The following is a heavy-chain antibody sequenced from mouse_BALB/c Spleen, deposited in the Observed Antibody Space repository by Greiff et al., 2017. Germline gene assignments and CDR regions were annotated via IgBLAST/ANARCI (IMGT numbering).Heavy chain of an antibody. Sequence: HVQLKQSGAELARPGASVKLSCKASGYTFTSYWMQWVKQRPGQGLEWIGAIYPGDGDTRYTQKFKGKATLTADKSSSTAYMQLSSLASEDSAVYYCARGAYYGNLFAYWGQGTLVTVSA. CDR3: ARGAYYGNLFAY. CDR2: IYPGDGDT. CDR1: GYTFTSYW. V-gene: IGHV1-87*01. D-gene: IGHD2-10*01. J-gene: IGHJ3*01.